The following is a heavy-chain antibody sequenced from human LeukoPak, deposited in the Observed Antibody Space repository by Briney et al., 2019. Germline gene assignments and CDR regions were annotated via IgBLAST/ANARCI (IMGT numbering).Heavy chain of an antibody. V-gene: IGHV4-61*02. CDR1: GGSISSDNYY. J-gene: IGHJ5*02. D-gene: IGHD3-22*01. CDR3: ARLSSRYDSSGYYGALSS. CDR2: MYTSGST. Sequence: SQTLSLTCTVSGGSISSDNYYWSWIRQPAGKGLEWIGRMYTSGSTNYNPSLKSRVTISVDTSKNQFSLKLSSVTAADTAVYYCARLSSRYDSSGYYGALSSWGQGTLVTVSS.